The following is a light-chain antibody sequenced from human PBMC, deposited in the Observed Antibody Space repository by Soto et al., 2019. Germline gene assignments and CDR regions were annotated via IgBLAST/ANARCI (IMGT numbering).Light chain of an antibody. V-gene: IGKV1-33*01. J-gene: IGKJ4*01. CDR3: QHYDHLPPLS. CDR1: QDIKNY. CDR2: DAS. Sequence: IQMTHSQSSLSASVEDRVTITCQASQDIKNYLNWYQQKPGKAPNLLIYDASNLKTGVPSRFSGSGSGTHFTFTISSLQPEDIATYYCQHYDHLPPLSFGGGTKVEIK.